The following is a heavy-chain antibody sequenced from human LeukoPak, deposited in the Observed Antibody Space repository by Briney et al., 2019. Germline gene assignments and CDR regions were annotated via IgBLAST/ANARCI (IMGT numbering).Heavy chain of an antibody. D-gene: IGHD6-13*01. CDR2: IRWDGDSA. J-gene: IGHJ4*02. CDR3: AKGGSSGIAAAGSNFDY. CDR1: GFSFDIYV. Sequence: GGSLRLSCAASGFSFDIYVMHWVRHTPGKGLEWVPLIRWDGDSAYYADSVKGRFTISRDNNKNSLYLHMNSLRAEDMALYYCAKGGSSGIAAAGSNFDYWGQGTLVTVSS. V-gene: IGHV3-43D*04.